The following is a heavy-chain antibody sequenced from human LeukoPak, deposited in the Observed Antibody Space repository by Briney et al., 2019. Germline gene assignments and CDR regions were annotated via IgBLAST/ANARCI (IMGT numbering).Heavy chain of an antibody. J-gene: IGHJ4*02. CDR1: GVNFSSYL. D-gene: IGHD6-13*01. V-gene: IGHV3-7*01. Sequence: AGGALRLSCAAPGVNFSSYLVSWGRQAPGEGVGWVAHIKEDGSEKYYVDSVKGRFTISRDNAKNSLYLQMTSLRAEDTAVYYCARDRHSSSQYGGFDYWGQGTLVTVSS. CDR3: ARDRHSSSQYGGFDY. CDR2: IKEDGSEK.